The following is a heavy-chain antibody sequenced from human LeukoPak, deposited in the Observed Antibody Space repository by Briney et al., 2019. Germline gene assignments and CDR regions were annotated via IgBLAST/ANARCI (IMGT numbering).Heavy chain of an antibody. D-gene: IGHD2-15*01. Sequence: GGSLRLSCAASGFTFSSYAMSWVRQAPGKGLEWVSAISGSGGSTYYADSVKGRFTISRDNSKNTLYLQMNSLRAEDTAVYYCAILGDIVVVVPYNWFDPWGQGTLVTVSS. CDR2: ISGSGGST. J-gene: IGHJ5*02. CDR1: GFTFSSYA. V-gene: IGHV3-23*01. CDR3: AILGDIVVVVPYNWFDP.